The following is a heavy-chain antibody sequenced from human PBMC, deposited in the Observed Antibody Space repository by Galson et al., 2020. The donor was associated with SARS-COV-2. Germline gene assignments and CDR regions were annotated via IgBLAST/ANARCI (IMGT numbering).Heavy chain of an antibody. CDR3: ARIPWVGAITYYYYYGIDV. D-gene: IGHD1-26*01. J-gene: IGHJ6*02. Sequence: SGAPLVQPRQPLTLTCTFSRFSLSTSGMCVSWIRQPPGKALEWLALIDLADDTYYRTSLKTRLTISKDTSKNQVVLTMTNMDPVDTATYYCARIPWVGAITYYYYYGIDVWGQGTTVTVSS. CDR1: RFSLSTSGMC. CDR2: IDLADDT. V-gene: IGHV2-70*01.